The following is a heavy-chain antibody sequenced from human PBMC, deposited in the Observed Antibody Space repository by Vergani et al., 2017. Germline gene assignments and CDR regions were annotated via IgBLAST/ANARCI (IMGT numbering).Heavy chain of an antibody. Sequence: QVQLQESGPGLVKPSETLSLTCTVSGGSISSYYWSWIRQPPGKGLEWIGYIYYSGSTNYNPSLKSRVTISGDTSKNQVSLKLSSVTAADTAVYYCARVGATTFGAFDYWGQGTLVTVSS. CDR2: IYYSGST. CDR1: GGSISSYY. V-gene: IGHV4-59*01. CDR3: ARVGATTFGAFDY. D-gene: IGHD1-26*01. J-gene: IGHJ4*02.